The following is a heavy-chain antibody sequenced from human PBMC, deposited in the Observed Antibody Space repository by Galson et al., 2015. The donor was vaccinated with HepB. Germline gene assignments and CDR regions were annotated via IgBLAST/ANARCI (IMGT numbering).Heavy chain of an antibody. CDR1: GFTFSSYG. J-gene: IGHJ6*02. D-gene: IGHD6-19*01. Sequence: SLRLSCAASGFTFSSYGMHWVRQAPGKGLEWVAVISYDGSNKYYADSVKGRFTISRDNSKNTLYLQMNSLRAEDTAVYYCARARMWAVAGYYYYYGMDVWGQGTTVTVSS. CDR2: ISYDGSNK. CDR3: ARARMWAVAGYYYYYGMDV. V-gene: IGHV3-30*03.